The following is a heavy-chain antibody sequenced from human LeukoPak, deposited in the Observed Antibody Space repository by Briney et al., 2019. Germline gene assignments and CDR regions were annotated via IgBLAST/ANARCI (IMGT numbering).Heavy chain of an antibody. CDR1: GGTFSSYA. D-gene: IGHD3-22*01. V-gene: IGHV1-69*01. J-gene: IGHJ3*02. Sequence: ASVKVSCKASGGTFSSYAISWVRQAPGQGLEWMGGIIPIFGTANYAQKFQGRVTITADESPSTAYMELSRLRSKDAAVYYCVLHSGKDYDSSGYWGAAFDIWGQVTMVTVSS. CDR3: VLHSGKDYDSSGYWGAAFDI. CDR2: IIPIFGTA.